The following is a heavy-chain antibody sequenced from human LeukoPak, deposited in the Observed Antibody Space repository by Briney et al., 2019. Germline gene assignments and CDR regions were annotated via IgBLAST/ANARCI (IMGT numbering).Heavy chain of an antibody. J-gene: IGHJ4*02. Sequence: SETLSLTCNVSVGSVSSGSYYWSWIRQPPGKGLEWIGYIYYSGSTNYHPSLKSRVTISVDTSKNQFSLKLSSVTAADTAVYYCARDSWFGELLYYWGQGTLVTVSS. CDR3: ARDSWFGELLYY. D-gene: IGHD3-10*01. V-gene: IGHV4-61*01. CDR1: VGSVSSGSYY. CDR2: IYYSGST.